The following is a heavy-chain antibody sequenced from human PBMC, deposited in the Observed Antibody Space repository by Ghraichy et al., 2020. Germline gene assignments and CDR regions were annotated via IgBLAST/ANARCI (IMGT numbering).Heavy chain of an antibody. CDR1: GFTFSDYW. V-gene: IGHV3-74*01. Sequence: GGSLRLSCAASGFTFSDYWMHWVRQAPGKGLVWVSRINSDGSTTSYAESVKGRFTISRDNAKNTLYLQMNSLRAEDTAVYYCARGTRIPYDFWSGYYPNFDPWGQGTLVTVSS. CDR2: INSDGSTT. CDR3: ARGTRIPYDFWSGYYPNFDP. D-gene: IGHD3-3*01. J-gene: IGHJ5*02.